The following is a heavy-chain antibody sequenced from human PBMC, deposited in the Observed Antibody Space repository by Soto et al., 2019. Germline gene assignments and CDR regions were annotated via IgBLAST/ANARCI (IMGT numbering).Heavy chain of an antibody. V-gene: IGHV4-34*01. D-gene: IGHD6-13*01. Sequence: PSETLSLTCAVYGGSFSGYYWSWIRQPPGKGLEWIGEINHSGSTNYNPSLKSRVTISVDTSKNQFSLKLSSVTAADTAVYYCARVYQQLVRLNWFDPWGQGTLVTVSS. J-gene: IGHJ5*02. CDR3: ARVYQQLVRLNWFDP. CDR1: GGSFSGYY. CDR2: INHSGST.